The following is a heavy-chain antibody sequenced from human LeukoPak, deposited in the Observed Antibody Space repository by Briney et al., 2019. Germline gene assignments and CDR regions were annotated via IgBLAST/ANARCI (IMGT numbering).Heavy chain of an antibody. V-gene: IGHV3-9*01. J-gene: IGHJ4*02. D-gene: IGHD6-13*01. CDR2: ISWNSGSI. CDR3: ARGGVAAAVIY. Sequence: GGSLRLSCAATGFTFDDYAMHWVRQAPGKGLEWVSGISWNSGSIGYADSVKGRFTISRDNAKNSLYLQMNSLRAEDTAVYYCARGGVAAAVIYWGQGTLVTVSS. CDR1: GFTFDDYA.